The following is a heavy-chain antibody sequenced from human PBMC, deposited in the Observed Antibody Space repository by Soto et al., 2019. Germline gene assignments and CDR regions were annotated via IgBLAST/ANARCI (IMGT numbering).Heavy chain of an antibody. CDR3: AKAQEWLFGNWFDP. CDR2: ISGTGGRT. V-gene: IGHV3-23*01. J-gene: IGHJ5*02. Sequence: GGSLRLSCAASGFSFTDFAMSWVRQPPGKGLEWVSSISGTGGRTHYADSVKGRFSISRDNSRNTLSLQMNSLRAEDTALYYCAKAQEWLFGNWFDPWGQGTLVTVSS. CDR1: GFSFTDFA. D-gene: IGHD3-3*01.